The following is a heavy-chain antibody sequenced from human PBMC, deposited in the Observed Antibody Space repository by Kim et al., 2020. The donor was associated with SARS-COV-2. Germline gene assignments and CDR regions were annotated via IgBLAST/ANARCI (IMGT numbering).Heavy chain of an antibody. J-gene: IGHJ4*02. D-gene: IGHD5-12*01. Sequence: GGSLRLSCAASGFSLSAYGMHWVRQAPGKGLEWVAFILYDGSNKYYADSVKGRFTISRDDAKNTLYLEMNSLRAEDTALYYCVKDMASGNDMRLSHFDDWGQGILVTVSS. V-gene: IGHV3-30*18. CDR2: ILYDGSNK. CDR1: GFSLSAYG. CDR3: VKDMASGNDMRLSHFDD.